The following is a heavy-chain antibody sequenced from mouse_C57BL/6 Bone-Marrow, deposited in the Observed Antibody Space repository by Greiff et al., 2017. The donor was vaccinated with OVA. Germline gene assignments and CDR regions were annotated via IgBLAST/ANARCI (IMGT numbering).Heavy chain of an antibody. V-gene: IGHV1-7*01. CDR1: GYTFTSYW. Sequence: QVHVKQSGAELAKPGASVKLSCKASGYTFTSYWMHWVKQRPGQGLEWIGYINPSSGYTKYNQKFKDKATLTADKSSSTAYMQLSSLTYEDSAVYDCAGEAGSSPYYFDYWGQGTTLTVSS. J-gene: IGHJ2*01. D-gene: IGHD1-1*01. CDR3: AGEAGSSPYYFDY. CDR2: INPSSGYT.